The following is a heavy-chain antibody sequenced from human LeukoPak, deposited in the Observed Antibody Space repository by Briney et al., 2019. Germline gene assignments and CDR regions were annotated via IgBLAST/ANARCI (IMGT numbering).Heavy chain of an antibody. V-gene: IGHV4-34*01. CDR2: INHSGST. J-gene: IGHJ4*02. CDR3: ARAVDSSGYYYVHFDY. CDR1: GGSFSGYY. D-gene: IGHD3-22*01. Sequence: SETLSLTCAVYGGSFSGYYWSWIRQPPGKGLEWIGGINHSGSTNYNPSLKSRVTISVDTSKNQFSLKLSSVTAADTAVYYCARAVDSSGYYYVHFDYWGQGTLVTVSS.